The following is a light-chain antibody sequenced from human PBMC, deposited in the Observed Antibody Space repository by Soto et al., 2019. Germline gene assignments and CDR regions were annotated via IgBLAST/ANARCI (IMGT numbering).Light chain of an antibody. CDR1: SSDVGSYNR. V-gene: IGLV2-18*02. CDR3: SSYTSSSTPLYV. J-gene: IGLJ1*01. CDR2: EVS. Sequence: QSVLTQPPSVSGSPGQSVTISCTGTSSDVGSYNRVSWYQQPPGTAPKLMIYEVSNRPSGVPGRFSGSKSGNTASLTISGLQAEDEADYYCSSYTSSSTPLYVFGTGTKDT.